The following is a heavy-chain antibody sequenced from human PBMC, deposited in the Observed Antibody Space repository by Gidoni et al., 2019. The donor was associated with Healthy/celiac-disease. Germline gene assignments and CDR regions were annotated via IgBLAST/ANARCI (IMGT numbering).Heavy chain of an antibody. CDR2: IDPSDSST. CDR1: GYSFTSYW. V-gene: IGHV5-10-1*01. Sequence: EVQLVQSGAEVKKTGESLRIACKGSGYSFTSYWISWVRQMPGKGLEWMGRIDPSDSSTNSSPSFPGHVTISADKSISTAYLQWSRLKASDTAMYYCARHSLIAVAGTGDYWGQGTLVTVSS. D-gene: IGHD6-19*01. CDR3: ARHSLIAVAGTGDY. J-gene: IGHJ4*02.